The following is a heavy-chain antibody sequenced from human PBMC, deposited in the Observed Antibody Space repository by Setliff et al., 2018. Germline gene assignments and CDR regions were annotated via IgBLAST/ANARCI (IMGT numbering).Heavy chain of an antibody. CDR1: GGSISSGNYY. D-gene: IGHD3-22*01. Sequence: SETLSLTCRVSGGSISSGNYYWGLIRQPPGKGLEWVATIYYSGSTYSNPSLKSRVTISLDTSKNQFSLKLSSVTAADTAVYYCARGSYYDSSGYSPDFFDYWGQGTLVTVSS. V-gene: IGHV4-39*07. J-gene: IGHJ4*02. CDR3: ARGSYYDSSGYSPDFFDY. CDR2: IYYSGST.